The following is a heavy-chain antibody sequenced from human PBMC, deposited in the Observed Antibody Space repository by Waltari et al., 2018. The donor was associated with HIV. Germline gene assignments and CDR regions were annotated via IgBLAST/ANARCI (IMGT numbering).Heavy chain of an antibody. CDR2: ISFDGSNQ. CDR3: ATGQQVWETWSQLDY. J-gene: IGHJ4*02. Sequence: QVQLVESGGGVVQPGRSLRLSCVASGFTFRNYGMHWVRQAPGKGLEWVAVISFDGSNQYYADSVRGRFTISRDNSKKKVFLQMNRLRLDDSALYYCATGQQVWETWSQLDYWGQGTLVIVSS. CDR1: GFTFRNYG. D-gene: IGHD1-1*01. V-gene: IGHV3-30*03.